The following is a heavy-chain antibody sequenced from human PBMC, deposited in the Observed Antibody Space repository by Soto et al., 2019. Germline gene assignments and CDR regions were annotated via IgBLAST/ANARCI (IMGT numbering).Heavy chain of an antibody. J-gene: IGHJ2*01. D-gene: IGHD2-15*01. Sequence: QVQLQESGPGLVKPSETLSLTCTVSGGSISSYYWSWIRQPPGKGLEWIGYIYYTGSTNYNPSLNSRVSTSVDTSMHQFSLQRSSVTAADTAFYYGARFNCYFDLWGRGTLVTVSS. CDR1: GGSISSYY. CDR3: ARFNCYFDL. V-gene: IGHV4-59*01. CDR2: IYYTGST.